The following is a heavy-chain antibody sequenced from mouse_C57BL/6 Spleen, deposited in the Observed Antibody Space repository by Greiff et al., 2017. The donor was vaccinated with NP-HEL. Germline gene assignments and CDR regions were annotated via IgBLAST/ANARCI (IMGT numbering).Heavy chain of an antibody. CDR2: IDPSDSYT. CDR3: ASKNRDGTYAMDY. Sequence: QVQLQQPGAELVKPGASVKLSCKASGYTFTSYWMQWVKQRPGQGLEWIGEIDPSDSYTNYNQKFKGKATLTVDTSSSTAYMQLSSLTSEDSAVYYCASKNRDGTYAMDYWGQGTSVTVSS. J-gene: IGHJ4*01. V-gene: IGHV1-50*01. D-gene: IGHD3-3*01. CDR1: GYTFTSYW.